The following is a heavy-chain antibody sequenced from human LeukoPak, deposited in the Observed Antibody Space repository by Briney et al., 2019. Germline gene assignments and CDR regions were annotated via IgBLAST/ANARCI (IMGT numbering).Heavy chain of an antibody. Sequence: GGSLRLSCAASGFTFSSYAMSWVRQAPGKGLEWVSSITSSSSYIYYADSVKGRFTISRDNAKNSLYLQMDRLRVEDTAEYYCARDPYSGNYGAYYYYYMDVWGKGTTVTVSS. D-gene: IGHD1-26*01. V-gene: IGHV3-21*06. J-gene: IGHJ6*03. CDR2: ITSSSSYI. CDR3: ARDPYSGNYGAYYYYYMDV. CDR1: GFTFSSYA.